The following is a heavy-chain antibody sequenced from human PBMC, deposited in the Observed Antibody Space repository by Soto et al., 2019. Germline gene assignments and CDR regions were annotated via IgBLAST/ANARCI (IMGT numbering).Heavy chain of an antibody. CDR2: ISAYNGNT. D-gene: IGHD2-2*02. V-gene: IGHV1-18*01. CDR1: VYTFTSYG. Sequence: ASVKVSCKASVYTFTSYGMCWVRQAPGQGLEWMGWISAYNGNTNYAQKLQGRVTMTTDTSTSTAYMELRSLRSDDTAVYYCARARSPYNNWFDPWGQGTLVTVSS. J-gene: IGHJ5*02. CDR3: ARARSPYNNWFDP.